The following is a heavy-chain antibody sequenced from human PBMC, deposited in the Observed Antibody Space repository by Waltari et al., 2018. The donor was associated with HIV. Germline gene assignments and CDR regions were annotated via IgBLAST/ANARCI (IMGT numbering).Heavy chain of an antibody. J-gene: IGHJ4*02. Sequence: QVQLVQSGAEVKKPGASVKVSCKASGYTFTGYYMHWVRQAPGQGLEWRERNNQHGVGTNYARKFQGRVTRTRNTSISNAYRELRRLGSDDSAVYYCARGGGDIVVVGYFDYWGQGTLVTVSS. D-gene: IGHD2-15*01. CDR3: ARGGGDIVVVGYFDY. CDR1: GYTFTGYY. CDR2: NNQHGVGT. V-gene: IGHV1-2*01.